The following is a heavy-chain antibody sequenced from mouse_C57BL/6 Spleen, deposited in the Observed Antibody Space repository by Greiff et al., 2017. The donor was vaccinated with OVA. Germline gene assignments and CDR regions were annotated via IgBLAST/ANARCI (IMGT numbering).Heavy chain of an antibody. D-gene: IGHD1-2*01. J-gene: IGHJ2*01. CDR3: ARYSITTAYDFDY. CDR2: IYPSDSET. CDR1: GYTFTSYW. V-gene: IGHV1-61*01. Sequence: QVQLQQSGAELVRPGSSVKLSCKASGYTFTSYWMDWVKQRPGQGLEWIGNIYPSDSETHYNQKFKDKATLTVDKSSSTAYMQLSSLTSEDSAVYYCARYSITTAYDFDYWGQGTTLTVSS.